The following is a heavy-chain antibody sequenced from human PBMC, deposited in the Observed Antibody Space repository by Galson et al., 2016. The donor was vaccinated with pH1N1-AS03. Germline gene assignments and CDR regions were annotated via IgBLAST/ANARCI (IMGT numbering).Heavy chain of an antibody. CDR1: GFNFDKYT. CDR2: ISSNSAST. V-gene: IGHV3-21*01. Sequence: SLRLSCAASGFNFDKYTMTWVRQAPGKGLEWISSISSNSASTYYADSLKDRFTVSRDNAKNSLYLQMDSLSAEDTAVYYCAKVGGVFDWNDYNYMDVWGTGTTVTVAS. J-gene: IGHJ6*03. CDR3: AKVGGVFDWNDYNYMDV. D-gene: IGHD1-1*01.